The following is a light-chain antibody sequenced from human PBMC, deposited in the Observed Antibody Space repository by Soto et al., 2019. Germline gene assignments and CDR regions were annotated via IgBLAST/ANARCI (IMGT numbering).Light chain of an antibody. V-gene: IGKV1-39*01. Sequence: RMRQSPSSLSASLGDGVTITSRASQSISSYLNWYQQKPGKAPKLLIYAASSLQSGVPSRFSGSGSGTDFTLTISSLQPEDFATYYCQQSYSTPTFCQGTKVDIK. J-gene: IGKJ1*01. CDR1: QSISSY. CDR2: AAS. CDR3: QQSYSTPT.